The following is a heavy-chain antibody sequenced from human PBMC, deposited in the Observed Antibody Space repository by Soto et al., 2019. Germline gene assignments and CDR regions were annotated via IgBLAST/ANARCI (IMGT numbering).Heavy chain of an antibody. D-gene: IGHD3-16*01. CDR1: GFTFSSFA. V-gene: IGHV3-30-3*01. Sequence: QVQLVESGGGVVQPGRSLRLSCAASGFTFSSFAMDWVRQAPGKGLEWVAVTSYDGSNKYYADSVKGRFTISRDNSKNTLYLQMIILRAEDTAVYYCARERFSAFDIWGQGTMVTVSS. J-gene: IGHJ3*02. CDR3: ARERFSAFDI. CDR2: TSYDGSNK.